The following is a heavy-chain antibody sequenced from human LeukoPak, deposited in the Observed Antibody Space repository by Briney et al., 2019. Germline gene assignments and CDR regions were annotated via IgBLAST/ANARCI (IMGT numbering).Heavy chain of an antibody. V-gene: IGHV3-48*04. Sequence: PGGSLRLSCAASGFTFSTYSMNWVRQAPGKGLEWVSYISSSGSTIYYADSVKGRFTISRDNAKNTLYLQMNSLRAEDTAVYYCAKGYYYYYYMDVWGKGTTVTISS. J-gene: IGHJ6*03. CDR1: GFTFSTYS. CDR2: ISSSGSTI. CDR3: AKGYYYYYYMDV.